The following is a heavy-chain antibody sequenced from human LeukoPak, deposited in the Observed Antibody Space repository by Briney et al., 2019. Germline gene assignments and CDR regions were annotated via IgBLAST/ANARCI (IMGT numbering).Heavy chain of an antibody. V-gene: IGHV1-8*01. CDR2: MNPNSGNT. D-gene: IGHD1-26*01. J-gene: IGHJ5*02. CDR3: ARGRGSYRNNWFDP. Sequence: ASVKVSCKASGYTFTSYDINWVRQATGQGLEWMGWMNPNSGNTGYAHKFQCRVTMTRNPSISTVYMELSSLRSEDTAVYYCARGRGSYRNNWFDPWGQGTLVTVSS. CDR1: GYTFTSYD.